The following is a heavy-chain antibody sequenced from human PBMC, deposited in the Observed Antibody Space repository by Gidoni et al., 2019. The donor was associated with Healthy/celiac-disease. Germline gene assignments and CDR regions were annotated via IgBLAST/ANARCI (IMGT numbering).Heavy chain of an antibody. CDR1: GFTFSSYG. Sequence: QVQLVEPGGGVVQPGRYLRLSCAASGFTFSSYGMHWVRQAPGKGLEWVAVISYDGSNKYYADSVKGRFTISRDNSKNTLYLQMNSLRAEDTAVYYCAKDLWGSPLPAAKRWFDPWGQGTLVTVSS. V-gene: IGHV3-30*18. CDR2: ISYDGSNK. D-gene: IGHD2-2*01. CDR3: AKDLWGSPLPAAKRWFDP. J-gene: IGHJ5*02.